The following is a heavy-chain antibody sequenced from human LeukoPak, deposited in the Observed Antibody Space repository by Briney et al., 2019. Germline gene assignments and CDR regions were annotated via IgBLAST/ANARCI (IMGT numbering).Heavy chain of an antibody. CDR1: GYTFTSYY. CDR3: ARDQSYYDSSGPIDY. J-gene: IGHJ4*02. D-gene: IGHD3-22*01. V-gene: IGHV1-46*03. Sequence: WASAKVSCKASGYTFTSYYMHWVRQAPGQGLEWMGIINPSGGSTSYAQKFQGRVTMTRDTSTSKVYMELSSLRSEDTAVYYCARDQSYYDSSGPIDYWGQGTLVTVSS. CDR2: INPSGGST.